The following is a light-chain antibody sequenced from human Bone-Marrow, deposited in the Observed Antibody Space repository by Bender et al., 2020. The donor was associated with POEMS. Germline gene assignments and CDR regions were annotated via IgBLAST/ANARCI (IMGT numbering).Light chain of an antibody. Sequence: QSALTQPPSASGSPGQSVTISCTGTSSDVGGYNYVSWYQQHPGTAPKLMIYEVTKRPSGVPDRFSGSKSGTSASLAITGLQTEDEADYYCCSYAGSDTFVFGTGTKVTVL. J-gene: IGLJ1*01. CDR1: SSDVGGYNY. CDR2: EVT. V-gene: IGLV2-8*01. CDR3: CSYAGSDTFV.